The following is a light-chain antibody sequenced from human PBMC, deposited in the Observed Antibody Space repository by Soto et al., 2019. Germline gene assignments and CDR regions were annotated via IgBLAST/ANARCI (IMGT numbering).Light chain of an antibody. V-gene: IGKV3-15*01. CDR3: QQRSKWPIT. CDR2: GAS. Sequence: EIVMTQSQATLSVSPGERSTLSCRATQSVSSNLAWYQQKPGQAPSLLIYGASTRATGTPARFSGSGSGTEFTLTISSLEPEDFAVYYCQQRSKWPITFGQGTRLEIK. J-gene: IGKJ5*01. CDR1: QSVSSN.